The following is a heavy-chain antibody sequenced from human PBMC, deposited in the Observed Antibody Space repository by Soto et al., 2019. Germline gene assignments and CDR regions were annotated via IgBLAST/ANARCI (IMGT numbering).Heavy chain of an antibody. CDR2: ISGYNGKT. D-gene: IGHD6-19*01. J-gene: IGHJ4*02. V-gene: IGHV1-18*01. CDR1: GYMFNSYG. CDR3: ARDETYTSGWYFEY. Sequence: QVQLVQSGGEVKKPGASVKVSCKTSGYMFNSYGMSWLRQAPGQGLEWLGWISGYNGKTEYAEKFQGRVTMTIETSTTTVHMELRSLRYDDTASYYWARDETYTSGWYFEYWGQGTLVTVTP.